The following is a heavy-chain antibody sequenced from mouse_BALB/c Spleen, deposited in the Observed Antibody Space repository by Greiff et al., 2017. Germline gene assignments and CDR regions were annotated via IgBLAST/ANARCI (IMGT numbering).Heavy chain of an antibody. CDR2: ISNLAYSI. J-gene: IGHJ4*01. Sequence: EVQGVESGGGLVQPGGSRKLSCAASGFTFSDYGMAWVRQAPGKGPEWVAFISNLAYSIYYADTVTGRFTISRENAKNTLYLEMSSLRSEDTAMYYCARDTREGAMDYWGQGTSVTVSS. CDR3: ARDTREGAMDY. CDR1: GFTFSDYG. V-gene: IGHV5-15*02.